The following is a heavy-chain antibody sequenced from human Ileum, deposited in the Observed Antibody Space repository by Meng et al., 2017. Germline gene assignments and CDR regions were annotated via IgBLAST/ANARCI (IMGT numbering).Heavy chain of an antibody. D-gene: IGHD7-27*01. J-gene: IGHJ4*02. Sequence: EGQLEESGGGLIQPGGVVGLPCAASGFTVSSHYMSWVRQAPGKGLEWVSVIYSGGNTYYADAVKGRFTISRDNSKNTLYLQMNSLRAEDTAVYYCAAGKGTGEEDYWGQGTLVTVSS. CDR2: IYSGGNT. V-gene: IGHV3-53*01. CDR3: AAGKGTGEEDY. CDR1: GFTVSSHY.